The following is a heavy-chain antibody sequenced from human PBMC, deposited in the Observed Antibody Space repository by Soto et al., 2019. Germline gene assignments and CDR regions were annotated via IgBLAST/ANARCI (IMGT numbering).Heavy chain of an antibody. J-gene: IGHJ4*02. Sequence: EVQLLESGGGLVQPGGSLRLSCAASGFTFSSYAMSWVRQAPGKGLEWVSAISGSGGSTYYADSVKGRFTISRDNSKNTLYLQMNSLRAEDTAVYYCEKGAMIVVVRRYYFDYWGQGTLVTVSS. V-gene: IGHV3-23*01. CDR2: ISGSGGST. CDR3: EKGAMIVVVRRYYFDY. CDR1: GFTFSSYA. D-gene: IGHD3-22*01.